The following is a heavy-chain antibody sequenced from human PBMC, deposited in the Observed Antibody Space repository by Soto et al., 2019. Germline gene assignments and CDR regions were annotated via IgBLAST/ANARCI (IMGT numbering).Heavy chain of an antibody. CDR1: GFTFSSYG. Sequence: QVQLVESGGGVVQPGRSLRLSCAASGFTFSSYGMHWVRQAPGKGLEWVAVISYDGSNKYYADSVKGRFTISRDNSKNTLYLQMNSVRAEDTAVYYCAKDLPGSGVDYWGQGTLVTVSS. J-gene: IGHJ4*02. V-gene: IGHV3-30*18. CDR3: AKDLPGSGVDY. CDR2: ISYDGSNK. D-gene: IGHD6-19*01.